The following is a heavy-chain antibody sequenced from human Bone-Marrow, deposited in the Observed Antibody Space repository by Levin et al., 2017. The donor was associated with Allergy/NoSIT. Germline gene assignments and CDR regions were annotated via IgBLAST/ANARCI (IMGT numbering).Heavy chain of an antibody. V-gene: IGHV4-61*02. J-gene: IGHJ5*02. Sequence: SETLSLTCSVSGGSISSGSSYWSWIRQPAGKGLEWIGRMYTTGSTDYNPSLKSRVTISLDTSKNQFSLKLTSVTAADTAVYYCARGYGDSLGLENWFDPWGQGTLVTVSS. CDR3: ARGYGDSLGLENWFDP. D-gene: IGHD4-17*01. CDR2: MYTTGST. CDR1: GGSISSGSSY.